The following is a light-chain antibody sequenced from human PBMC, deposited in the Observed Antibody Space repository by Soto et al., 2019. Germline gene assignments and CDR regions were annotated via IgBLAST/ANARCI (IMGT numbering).Light chain of an antibody. CDR1: QSISGW. J-gene: IGKJ2*01. V-gene: IGKV1-5*01. CDR2: DAS. Sequence: DIQMTQSPSTLSASVGDRVTITCRASQSISGWLAWYQQKPGKAPKLLIYDASSLESGVPSRFSGSGFGTEFTLTISSLQPDDFAAYYCQQYHGYSRTFGQGTKVDIK. CDR3: QQYHGYSRT.